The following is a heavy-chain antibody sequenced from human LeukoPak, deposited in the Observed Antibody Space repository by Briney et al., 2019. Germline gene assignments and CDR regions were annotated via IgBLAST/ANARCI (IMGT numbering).Heavy chain of an antibody. D-gene: IGHD6-6*01. V-gene: IGHV4-34*01. J-gene: IGHJ4*02. CDR3: ARGSWQLAEDVY. CDR2: INHSGST. CDR1: GGSFSGYS. Sequence: PSETLSLTCAVYGGSFSGYSWSWIRQPPGKGLEWVGEINHSGSTNYNPSLKSRVTSSVATSKNQCSLKLSSGTAADTAEYYCARGSWQLAEDVYWGQGTQVTVSS.